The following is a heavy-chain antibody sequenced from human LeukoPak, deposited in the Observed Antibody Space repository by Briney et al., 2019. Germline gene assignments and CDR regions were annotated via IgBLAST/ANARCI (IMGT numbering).Heavy chain of an antibody. J-gene: IGHJ4*02. CDR2: IIPIFGTG. CDR1: GGTFSSYA. V-gene: IGHV1-69*05. Sequence: ASVKVSCKASGGTFSSYAISWVRQAPGQGLEWMGRIIPIFGTGDYAQKFQGRVTITTDESTSTAYMELSSLRSEDTAVYYCASRAHYASSGSFDYWGQGTLVTVSS. D-gene: IGHD3-22*01. CDR3: ASRAHYASSGSFDY.